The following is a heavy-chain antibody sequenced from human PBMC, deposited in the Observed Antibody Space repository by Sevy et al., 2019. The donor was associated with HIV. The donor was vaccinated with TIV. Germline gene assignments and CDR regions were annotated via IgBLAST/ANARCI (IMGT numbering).Heavy chain of an antibody. CDR3: AKATGYSSGWGIDY. CDR2: ISWDGGST. CDR1: RFTFDDYT. D-gene: IGHD6-19*01. V-gene: IGHV3-43*01. Sequence: GGSLRLSCAASRFTFDDYTMHWVRQAPGKGLEWVSLISWDGGSTYYSDSVKGRFTISRDNSKNSLYLQMNSLRTEDTALYYCAKATGYSSGWGIDYWGQGTLVTVSS. J-gene: IGHJ4*02.